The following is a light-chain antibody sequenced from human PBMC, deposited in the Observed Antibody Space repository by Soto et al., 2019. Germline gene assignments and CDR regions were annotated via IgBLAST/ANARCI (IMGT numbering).Light chain of an antibody. V-gene: IGLV2-14*01. CDR1: SSDVGGYNY. CDR2: EVS. CDR3: SSYTSSSTVV. Sequence: QSVLTQPASVSGSPGQSITISCTRTSSDVGGYNYVSWYQQHPGKAPKLMIYEVSNRTSGVSNRFPGSKSGNTASLTISGLQAEDEADSYCSSYTSSSTVVFGGGTKLTVL. J-gene: IGLJ2*01.